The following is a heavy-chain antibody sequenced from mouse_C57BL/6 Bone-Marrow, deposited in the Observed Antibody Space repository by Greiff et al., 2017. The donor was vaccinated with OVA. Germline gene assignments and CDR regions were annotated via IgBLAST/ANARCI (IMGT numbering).Heavy chain of an antibody. CDR2: IWWDDDK. CDR1: GFSLSTFGMG. D-gene: IGHD1-1*01. J-gene: IGHJ1*03. Sequence: QVTLKVSGPGILQPSQTLSLTCSFSGFSLSTFGMGVVCIRQPSGKGLEWLAHIWWDDDKYYNPALKSRLTISKDTSNNPVILQIANVDTADTATYYCARKRKYYGSILVWGTGTTVTVSS. CDR3: ARKRKYYGSILV. V-gene: IGHV8-8*01.